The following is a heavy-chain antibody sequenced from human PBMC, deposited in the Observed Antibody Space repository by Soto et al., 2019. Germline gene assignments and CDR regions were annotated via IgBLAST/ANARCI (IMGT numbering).Heavy chain of an antibody. CDR2: INHSGST. D-gene: IGHD6-13*01. CDR1: GGSFSGYY. V-gene: IGHV4-34*01. CDR3: ARRSSSSPRNTRIIRGNNYYYYYMDV. J-gene: IGHJ6*03. Sequence: QVQLQQWGAGLLKPSETLSLTCAVYGGSFSGYYWSWIRQPPGKGLEWIGEINHSGSTNYNPSLKSRVTISVDTSKNQFSLKLSSVTAADTAVYYCARRSSSSPRNTRIIRGNNYYYYYMDVWGKGTTVTVSS.